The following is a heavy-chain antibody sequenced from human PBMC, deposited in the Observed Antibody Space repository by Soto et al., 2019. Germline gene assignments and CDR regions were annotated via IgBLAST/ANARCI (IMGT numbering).Heavy chain of an antibody. CDR3: ARSSYCSSTSCRHTIDY. Sequence: QVQLQESGPGLVKPSGTLSLTCAVSSGSISSSNWWSWVRQPPGKGLEWIGEIYHSGSTNYNPSLRSRVTISVDKSKSQFSLKLSSVTAADTAVYYCARSSYCSSTSCRHTIDYWGQGTLVTVSS. V-gene: IGHV4-4*02. J-gene: IGHJ4*02. CDR1: SGSISSSNW. D-gene: IGHD2-2*01. CDR2: IYHSGST.